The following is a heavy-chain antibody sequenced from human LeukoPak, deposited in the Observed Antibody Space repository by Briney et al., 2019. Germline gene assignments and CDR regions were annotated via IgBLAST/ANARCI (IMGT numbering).Heavy chain of an antibody. V-gene: IGHV3-23*01. D-gene: IGHD6-13*01. J-gene: IGHJ1*01. CDR2: ISGSGGST. CDR3: AEGGSSWYHHFQH. Sequence: GGSLRLSCAASGFTFSSYAMSWVRQAPGKGLEWVSAISGSGGSTYYADSVKGRFTISRDNSKNTLYLQMNSLRAEDTAVYYCAEGGSSWYHHFQHWGQGTLVTVSS. CDR1: GFTFSSYA.